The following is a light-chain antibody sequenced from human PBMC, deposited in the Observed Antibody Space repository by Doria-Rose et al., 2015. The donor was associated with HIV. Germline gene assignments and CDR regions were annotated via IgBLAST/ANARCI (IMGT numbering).Light chain of an antibody. J-gene: IGKJ5*01. CDR3: HQYNNWPT. V-gene: IGKV3-15*01. CDR2: GAS. Sequence: MTQSPETLSVSPGESATLSCRASQSVSNDLAWYQHKPGQAPRLLIWGASTRATGIPARFSGSGSGTEFTLTISSLKSEDFAIYFCHQYNNWPTFGQGTRLDIK. CDR1: QSVSND.